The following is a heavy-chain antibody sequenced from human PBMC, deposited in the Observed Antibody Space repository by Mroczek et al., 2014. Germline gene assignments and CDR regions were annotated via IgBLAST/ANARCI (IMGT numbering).Heavy chain of an antibody. J-gene: IGHJ4*02. D-gene: IGHD4-11*01. V-gene: IGHV4-34*01. CDR3: ARMYSNYGLGYYFDY. CDR2: INHSGST. Sequence: QVQLQQWGAGLLKPSETLSLTCAVYGGSFSGYYWSWIRQPPGKGLEWIGEINHSGSTNYNPSLKSRVTISVDTSKNQFSLKLSSVTAADTAVYYCARMYSNYGLGYYFDYWGQGTLVTVSS. CDR1: GGSFSGYY.